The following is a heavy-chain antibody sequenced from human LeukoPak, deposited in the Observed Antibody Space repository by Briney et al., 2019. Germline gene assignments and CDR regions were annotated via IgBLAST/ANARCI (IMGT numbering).Heavy chain of an antibody. D-gene: IGHD2-2*02. CDR2: INHSGST. CDR3: ARGAVPATAIHSGHFDY. V-gene: IGHV4-34*01. CDR1: GGSISGYY. J-gene: IGHJ4*02. Sequence: PSETLSLTCTVSGGSISGYYWSWIRQPPGKGLEWIGEINHSGSTNYNPSLKSRVTISVDTSKNQFSLKLSSVTAADTAVYYCARGAVPATAIHSGHFDYWGQGTLVTVSS.